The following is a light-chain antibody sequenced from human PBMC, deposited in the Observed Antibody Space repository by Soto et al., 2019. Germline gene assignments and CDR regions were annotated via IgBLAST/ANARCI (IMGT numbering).Light chain of an antibody. V-gene: IGLV2-23*02. CDR1: SSDVGSYNL. CDR2: EVS. Sequence: QSVLTQPASVSGSPGQSITISCTGTSSDVGSYNLVSWYQQHPGKAPKLMIYEVSKRPSGVSNRFSGSKSGNTASLTISGLQAEDEADYYCCSYAGSRVFGGGTQLT. J-gene: IGLJ3*02. CDR3: CSYAGSRV.